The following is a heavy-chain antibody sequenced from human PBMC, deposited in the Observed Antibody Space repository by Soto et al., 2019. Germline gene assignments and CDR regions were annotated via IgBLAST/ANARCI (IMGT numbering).Heavy chain of an antibody. V-gene: IGHV4-59*01. J-gene: IGHJ4*02. CDR2: IYYSGST. CDR1: GGSIGSYY. D-gene: IGHD3-3*01. CDR3: ARESITIFGVVLYFDY. Sequence: SETLSLTCAVSGGSIGSYYWSWIRQPPGKGLEWIGYIYYSGSTNYNPSLKSRVTISVDTSKNQFSLKLISVTAADTAVYYCARESITIFGVVLYFDYWSQGTLVTVSS.